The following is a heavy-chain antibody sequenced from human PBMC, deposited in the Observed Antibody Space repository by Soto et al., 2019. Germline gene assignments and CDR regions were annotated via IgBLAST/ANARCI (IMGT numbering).Heavy chain of an antibody. V-gene: IGHV1-24*01. Sequence: ASVKVSCKVSGYTLTELSMHWVRQAPGKGLEWMGGFDPEDGETIYAQKFQGRVTMPEDTSTDTAYMGLSSLRSEDTAVYYCATVARELGGSYVDVLGNWFDPWG. D-gene: IGHD1-26*01. CDR2: FDPEDGET. CDR1: GYTLTELS. CDR3: ATVARELGGSYVDVLGNWFDP. J-gene: IGHJ5*02.